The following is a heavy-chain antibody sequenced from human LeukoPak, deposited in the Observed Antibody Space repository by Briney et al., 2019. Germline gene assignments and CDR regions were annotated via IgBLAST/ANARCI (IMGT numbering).Heavy chain of an antibody. CDR1: GGTFSSYA. CDR3: ASGPSGSYLDGFLHNDY. V-gene: IGHV1-69*13. Sequence: SVKVSCKASGGTFSSYAISWERQAPGQGLEWMGGIIPIFGTANYAQKFQGRVTITADESTSTAYMELSSLRSEDTAVYYCASGPSGSYLDGFLHNDYWGQGTLVTVSS. CDR2: IIPIFGTA. J-gene: IGHJ4*02. D-gene: IGHD1-26*01.